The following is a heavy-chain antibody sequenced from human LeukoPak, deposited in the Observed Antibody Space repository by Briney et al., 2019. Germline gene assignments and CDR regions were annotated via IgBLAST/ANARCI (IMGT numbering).Heavy chain of an antibody. CDR2: TYYRSKWYT. CDR3: VRTPSSSWYAWFDP. CDR1: GDNVSTNGAA. J-gene: IGHJ5*02. Sequence: SQTLSLTCVISGDNVSTNGAAWNWIRQSPSRGLEWLGGTYYRSKWYTDYALSVKNRISINPDTSKNQLSLQLNSVTPEDTAVYYCVRTPSSSWYAWFDPWGQGTLVTVSS. D-gene: IGHD6-13*01. V-gene: IGHV6-1*01.